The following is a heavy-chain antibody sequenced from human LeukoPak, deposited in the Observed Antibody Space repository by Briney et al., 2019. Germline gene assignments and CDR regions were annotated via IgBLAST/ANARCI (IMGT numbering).Heavy chain of an antibody. CDR3: AKTYYNILTGHDY. V-gene: IGHV3-30*02. J-gene: IGHJ4*02. Sequence: GGTLRLSCVASGFTFRSYGMYWVRQAPGKGLEWVTFLRYDGSNTYYADSVKGRFTISRDNSKNTLYLHMNSLREEDTAVYYCAKTYYNILTGHDYWGQGTLVTVSS. D-gene: IGHD3-9*01. CDR2: LRYDGSNT. CDR1: GFTFRSYG.